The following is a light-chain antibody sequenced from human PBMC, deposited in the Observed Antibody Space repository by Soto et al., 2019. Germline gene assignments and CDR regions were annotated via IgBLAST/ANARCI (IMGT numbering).Light chain of an antibody. Sequence: QSALTQPASVSGSPGQSITISCTGTSSDVGGYNHVSWYQQHPGKAPKVMIYEVSNRPSGVSNRFSGSKSCNTASLTISGLXXEDEXXYYCSSYTSTSTQYVFGTGTKVTV. CDR2: EVS. V-gene: IGLV2-14*01. J-gene: IGLJ1*01. CDR3: SSYTSTSTQYV. CDR1: SSDVGGYNH.